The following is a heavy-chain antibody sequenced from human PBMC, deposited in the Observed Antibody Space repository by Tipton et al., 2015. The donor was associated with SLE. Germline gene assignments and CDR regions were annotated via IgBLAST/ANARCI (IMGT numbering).Heavy chain of an antibody. D-gene: IGHD2-2*02. CDR1: GASISSGTFS. V-gene: IGHV4-39*07. J-gene: IGHJ3*02. Sequence: TLSLTCTVSGASISSGTFSWGWIRQPPGKGLECIATMYYSGTAYYNPSLKSRVTISVDASKNQISLKLSSVTAADTAVYFCARALWVDKDFAGDPAAVRFRAFDMWGQGTMVTVSS. CDR2: MYYSGTA. CDR3: ARALWVDKDFAGDPAAVRFRAFDM.